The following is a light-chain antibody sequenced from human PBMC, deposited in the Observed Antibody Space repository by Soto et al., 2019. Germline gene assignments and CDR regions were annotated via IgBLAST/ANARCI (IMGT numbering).Light chain of an antibody. J-gene: IGLJ2*01. CDR1: SSNIGAGYA. CDR2: GNN. Sequence: QSALKQPPSVSGAPGQRVTISCTGSSSNIGAGYAVHWYQQLPGTAPKLLIYGNNNRPSGVPDRFSGSKSGTSASLAITGLQAEDEADYYCQSYDSSLTGSLFGGGTKVTVL. CDR3: QSYDSSLTGSL. V-gene: IGLV1-40*01.